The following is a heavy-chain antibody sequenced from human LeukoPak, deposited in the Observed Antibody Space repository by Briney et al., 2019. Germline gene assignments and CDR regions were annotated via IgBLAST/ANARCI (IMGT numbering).Heavy chain of an antibody. CDR1: GGSFSGYY. D-gene: IGHD2-15*01. J-gene: IGHJ2*01. CDR3: ARGGFSGGILRYFDL. Sequence: SETLSLTCAVYGGSFSGYYWSWIRQPPGKGLEWIGEINHSGSTNCNPSLKSRVTISVDTSKNQFSLKLSSVTAADTAVYYCARGGFSGGILRYFDLWGRGTLVTVSS. V-gene: IGHV4-34*01. CDR2: INHSGST.